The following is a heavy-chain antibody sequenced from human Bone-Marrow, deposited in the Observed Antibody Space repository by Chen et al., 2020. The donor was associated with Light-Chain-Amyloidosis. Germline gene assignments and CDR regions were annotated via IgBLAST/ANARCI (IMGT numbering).Heavy chain of an antibody. Sequence: QVQLVQSGAEMKKPGASVKLSCKSSGNTFTTFYMHWVRQAPGQGLEWMGVIHPGSGDTNYAHKIQGRFTMTRDTSTSXXXMXLSSLRSEDTAMYYCARDRFAFDSWGQGTMVTVSS. CDR1: GNTFTTFY. V-gene: IGHV1-46*01. J-gene: IGHJ3*01. CDR3: ARDRFAFDS. CDR2: IHPGSGDT.